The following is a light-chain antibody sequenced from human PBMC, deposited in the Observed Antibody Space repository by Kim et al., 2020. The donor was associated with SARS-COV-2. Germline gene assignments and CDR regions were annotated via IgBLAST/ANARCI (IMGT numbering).Light chain of an antibody. CDR2: DVN. J-gene: IGLJ1*01. CDR3: CSYAGSYTYV. CDR1: SSDVGGYDF. V-gene: IGLV2-11*01. Sequence: QSALTQPRSVSGSPGQSVTVSCTGTSSDVGGYDFVSWYQQYPGRAPKLIIYDVNKRPSGVPDRFSGSKSGNTAFLTISGLQAEDEADCYCCSYAGSYTYVFETGTKVTVL.